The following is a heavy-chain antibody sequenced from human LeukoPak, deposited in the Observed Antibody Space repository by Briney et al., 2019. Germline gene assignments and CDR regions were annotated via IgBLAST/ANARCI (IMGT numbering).Heavy chain of an antibody. Sequence: SETLSLTRTVSGGSVSSGSYYWSWIRQPPGKGLEWIGYIYYSGSTNYNPSLKSRVTISVDTSKNQFSLKLSSVTAADTAVYYCARVNYYGSGSYLKISYGMDVWGQGTTVTVSS. J-gene: IGHJ6*02. D-gene: IGHD3-10*01. CDR3: ARVNYYGSGSYLKISYGMDV. CDR1: GGSVSSGSYY. V-gene: IGHV4-61*01. CDR2: IYYSGST.